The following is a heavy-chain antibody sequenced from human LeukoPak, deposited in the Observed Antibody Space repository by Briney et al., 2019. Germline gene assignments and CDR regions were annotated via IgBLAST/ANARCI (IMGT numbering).Heavy chain of an antibody. CDR3: ARATLVRGVIIPLYYLDY. D-gene: IGHD3-10*01. CDR2: ISSSSSYI. J-gene: IGHJ4*02. V-gene: IGHV3-21*01. CDR1: GFTFSSYS. Sequence: GGSLRLSCAASGFTFSSYSMNWVHQAPGKGLEWVSSISSSSSYIYYADSVKGRFTISRDNAKNSLYLQMNSLRAEDTAVYYCARATLVRGVIIPLYYLDYWGQGTLVTVSS.